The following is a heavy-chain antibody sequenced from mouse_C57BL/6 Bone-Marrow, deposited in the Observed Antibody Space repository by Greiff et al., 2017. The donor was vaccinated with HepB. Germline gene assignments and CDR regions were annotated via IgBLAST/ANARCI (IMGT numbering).Heavy chain of an antibody. CDR1: GYTFTSYW. D-gene: IGHD2-4*01. CDR3: ARRGIYDYALYY. CDR2: IHPNSGST. V-gene: IGHV1-64*01. J-gene: IGHJ2*01. Sequence: QVQLQQPGAELVKPGASVKLSCKASGYTFTSYWMHWVKQRPEQGLEWIGMIHPNSGSTNYNEKFKSKATLTVDKSSSIAYMQLSSLTSEDSAVYYCARRGIYDYALYYWGQGTTLTVSS.